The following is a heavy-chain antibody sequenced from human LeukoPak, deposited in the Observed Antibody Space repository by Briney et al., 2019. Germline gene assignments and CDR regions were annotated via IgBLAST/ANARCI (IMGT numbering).Heavy chain of an antibody. CDR3: ARDTGYYFGSGNYLYYFDY. CDR1: GGSISSYY. CDR2: IYYSGST. Sequence: SETLSLTXTVSGGSISSYYWSWIRQPPGKGLEWIGYIYYSGSTNYNPSLKSRVTISVDTSKNQFSLKLSSVTAADTAVYYCARDTGYYFGSGNYLYYFDYWGQGTLVTVSS. J-gene: IGHJ4*02. V-gene: IGHV4-59*01. D-gene: IGHD3-10*01.